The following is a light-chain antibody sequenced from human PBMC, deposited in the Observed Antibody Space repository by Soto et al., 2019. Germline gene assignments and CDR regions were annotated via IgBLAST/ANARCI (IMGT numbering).Light chain of an antibody. V-gene: IGLV1-40*01. CDR1: SSNIGAGID. CDR2: ANT. J-gene: IGLJ2*01. CDR3: QSYDNSLSGPV. Sequence: QPVLTQPPSVSGAPGQRVTISCTGSSSNIGAGIDVHWYQKFPGTAPKLLIYANTIRPSGVPDRFSGSKSGTSASLAITGLQAEDEADYYCQSYDNSLSGPVFGGGTKLTVL.